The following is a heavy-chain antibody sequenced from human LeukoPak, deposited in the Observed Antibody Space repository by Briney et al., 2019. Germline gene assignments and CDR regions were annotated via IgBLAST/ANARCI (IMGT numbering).Heavy chain of an antibody. D-gene: IGHD2-21*02. Sequence: ASVKVSCKASGYTFTSYGISWVRQAPGQGLEWMGWISGYNGNTNYAQKFQGRVTMTTDTSTSTAYMELRSLRSDDTAVYYCAREAYCGGDCYRHFDYWGQGILVTVSS. CDR3: AREAYCGGDCYRHFDY. CDR1: GYTFTSYG. CDR2: ISGYNGNT. J-gene: IGHJ4*02. V-gene: IGHV1-18*01.